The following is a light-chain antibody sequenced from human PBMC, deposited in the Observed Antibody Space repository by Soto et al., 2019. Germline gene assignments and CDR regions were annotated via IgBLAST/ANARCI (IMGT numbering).Light chain of an antibody. Sequence: EIVMTQSPATLSVSPGDGATLSCRASQSVDSNLVWYQQKPGQTPRLLIYGASTRPTGIPARFSGSGSGTEFTLTISSLQSEDSAVYYCQQYNDWPLTFGGGTKVEIK. V-gene: IGKV3D-15*01. CDR2: GAS. CDR1: QSVDSN. CDR3: QQYNDWPLT. J-gene: IGKJ4*01.